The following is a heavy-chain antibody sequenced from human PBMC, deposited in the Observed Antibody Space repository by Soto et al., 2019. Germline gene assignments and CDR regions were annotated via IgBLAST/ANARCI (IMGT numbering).Heavy chain of an antibody. V-gene: IGHV1-69*01. D-gene: IGHD6-13*01. CDR3: AGASDSTWYYWLDP. J-gene: IGHJ5*02. Sequence: QVQLVQSGAEVKKPGSSVKVSCKAPGGNFSSNGIRWVRQAPGQGLEFMGGIIPTLGTTNYAHKFRGRVTITADESTGTDYMELSSLRSDDTAVYYCAGASDSTWYYWLDPWGQGTLVTVSS. CDR1: GGNFSSNG. CDR2: IIPTLGTT.